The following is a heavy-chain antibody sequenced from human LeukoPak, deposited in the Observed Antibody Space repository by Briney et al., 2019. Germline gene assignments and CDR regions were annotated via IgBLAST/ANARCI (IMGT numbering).Heavy chain of an antibody. V-gene: IGHV4-4*07. J-gene: IGHJ4*02. CDR1: GGSISSYY. Sequence: SETLSLTCTVSGGSISSYYWSWIRQPAGKGLEWVGRIYTSGSTNYNPSLKSRVTMSVDTSKNRFSLKLSSVTAADTAVYYCARGAPYSSGWAFDYWGQGTLVTVSS. CDR3: ARGAPYSSGWAFDY. D-gene: IGHD6-19*01. CDR2: IYTSGST.